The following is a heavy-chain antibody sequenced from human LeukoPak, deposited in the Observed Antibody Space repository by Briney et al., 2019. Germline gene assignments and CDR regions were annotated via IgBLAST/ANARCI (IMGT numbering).Heavy chain of an antibody. D-gene: IGHD2-21*02. CDR2: INHSGST. CDR3: AREGGGDLAFDI. J-gene: IGHJ3*02. Sequence: SETLSLTCAVYGGSFSGYYWSWIRQPPGRGLEWIGEINHSGSTNYNPSLKSRVTISVDTSKNQFSLKLSSVTAADTAVYYCAREGGGDLAFDIWGQGTMVTVSS. V-gene: IGHV4-34*01. CDR1: GGSFSGYY.